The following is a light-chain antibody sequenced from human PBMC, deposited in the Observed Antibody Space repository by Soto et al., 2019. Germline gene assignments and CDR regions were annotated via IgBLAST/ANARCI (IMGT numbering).Light chain of an antibody. J-gene: IGKJ1*01. Sequence: DIQMTQSPSSLSASVGDRVTITCRASQSIRNYLNWYQHKPGKAPKLLIYAASSLQSGVPSRFSGSASGTDFTLTISSLQPGDFASYYCQQSYSTVWTFGQGTKVEIK. CDR1: QSIRNY. CDR3: QQSYSTVWT. CDR2: AAS. V-gene: IGKV1-39*01.